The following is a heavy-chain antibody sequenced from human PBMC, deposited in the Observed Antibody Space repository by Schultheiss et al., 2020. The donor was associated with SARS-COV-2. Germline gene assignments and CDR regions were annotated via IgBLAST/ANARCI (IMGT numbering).Heavy chain of an antibody. Sequence: SETLSLTCAVSGGSISSSNWWSWVRQPPGKGLEWIGSIYYSGSTYYNPSLKSRVTISVDTSKNQFSLKLNSVTAADTAVYYCARGFGAGPFDIWGQGTTVTVSS. J-gene: IGHJ3*02. D-gene: IGHD3-10*01. CDR1: GGSISSSNW. V-gene: IGHV4-4*02. CDR3: ARGFGAGPFDI. CDR2: IYYSGST.